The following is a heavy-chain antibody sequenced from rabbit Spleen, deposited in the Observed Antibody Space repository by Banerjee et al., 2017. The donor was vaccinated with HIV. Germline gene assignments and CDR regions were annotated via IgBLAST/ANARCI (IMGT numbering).Heavy chain of an antibody. CDR1: GFDFSSYS. CDR3: ARYYIFYGMDL. V-gene: IGHV1S7*01. Sequence: QLVESGGGLVQPEGSLTLSCKTSGFDFSSYSMSWVRQAPGKGLEWIGAIYTGRGGTDYANWVNGRFTISSDNAQYTVHLQLNSLTAADTATYFCARYYIFYGMDLWGQGTLVTVS. J-gene: IGHJ6*01. CDR2: IYTGRGGT. D-gene: IGHD4-1*01.